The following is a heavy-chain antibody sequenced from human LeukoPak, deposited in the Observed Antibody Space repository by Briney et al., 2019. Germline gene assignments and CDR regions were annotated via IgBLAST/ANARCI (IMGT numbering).Heavy chain of an antibody. CDR1: GYTFTGYY. V-gene: IGHV1-2*02. CDR3: ARRDSSRSPFDY. D-gene: IGHD3-22*01. Sequence: ASVKVSCKASGYTFTGYYMHWVRQAPGQGLEWMGWINPNSGGTNYAQKFQGRVTMTRDTSISTAYMELSSLRSEDTAVYYCARRDSSRSPFDYWGQGTLVTVSS. CDR2: INPNSGGT. J-gene: IGHJ4*02.